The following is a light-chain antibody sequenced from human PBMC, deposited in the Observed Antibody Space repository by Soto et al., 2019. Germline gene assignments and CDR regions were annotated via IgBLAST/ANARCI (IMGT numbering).Light chain of an antibody. J-gene: IGLJ2*01. CDR2: DVT. V-gene: IGLV2-11*01. Sequence: QSALTQPRSVSGSPGQSVTISCTGTSNDVGGYDYVSWYQQHPGKAPKFMIYDVTKRPSGVPDRFSGSKSGNTASLTISGLQSGDESDYYCCSYAGSSVVVGGGTKVTLL. CDR3: CSYAGSSVV. CDR1: SNDVGGYDY.